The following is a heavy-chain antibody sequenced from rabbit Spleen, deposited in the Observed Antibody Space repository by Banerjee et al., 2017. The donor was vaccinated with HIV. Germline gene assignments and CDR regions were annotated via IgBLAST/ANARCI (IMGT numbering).Heavy chain of an antibody. J-gene: IGHJ6*01. CDR3: ARDTGSSFSSYGMDL. CDR2: IDSGDVGT. D-gene: IGHD8-1*01. V-gene: IGHV1S45*01. CDR1: GFSFSSGYD. Sequence: QEQLVESGGGLVKPGTSLTLICTASGFSFSSGYDMSWVRQAPGKGLEWIGCIDSGDVGTYYASWVNGRFTISKTSSTTVTLQMTSLTAADTATYFCARDTGSSFSSYGMDLWGPGTLVPVS.